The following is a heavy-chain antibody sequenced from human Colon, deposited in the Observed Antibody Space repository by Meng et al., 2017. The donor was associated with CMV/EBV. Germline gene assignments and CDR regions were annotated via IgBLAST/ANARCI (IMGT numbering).Heavy chain of an antibody. CDR3: ARVEIWSGYQPPGNYYYYYGMDV. CDR1: GYTFTGYY. J-gene: IGHJ6*02. D-gene: IGHD3-3*01. Sequence: GESLKISCKASGYTFTGYYMHWVRQAPGQGLEWMGWINPNSGGTNYAQKFQGRVTMTRDTSISTAYMELSRLRSDDTAVYYCARVEIWSGYQPPGNYYYYYGMDVWGQGTTVTVSS. V-gene: IGHV1-2*02. CDR2: INPNSGGT.